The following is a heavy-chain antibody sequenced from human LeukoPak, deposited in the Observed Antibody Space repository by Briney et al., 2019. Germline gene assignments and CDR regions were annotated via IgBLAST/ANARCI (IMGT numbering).Heavy chain of an antibody. CDR1: GFTLSNYW. CDR3: ARGGGIQLWLPHWYYYDSSGLVCFDY. J-gene: IGHJ4*02. Sequence: GGSLRLSCAASGFTLSNYWMGWVRRAPGKGLEWVAHINQDGSEKHYVDFLKGRFTISRDNANNSLYLQMNSLRAEDTAVYYCARGGGIQLWLPHWYYYDSSGLVCFDYWGQGTLVTVSS. D-gene: IGHD3-22*01. V-gene: IGHV3-7*04. CDR2: INQDGSEK.